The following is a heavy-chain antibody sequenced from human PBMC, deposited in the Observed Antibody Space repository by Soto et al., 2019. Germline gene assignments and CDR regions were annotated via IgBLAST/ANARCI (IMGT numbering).Heavy chain of an antibody. CDR2: ISSSGSTV. Sequence: GGSLRLSCAASGFTLSDYYMSWIRQAPGKGLEWISYISSSGSTVYYADSVKGRFTISRDNAKNSLYLQMNSLGAEDTAVYYCASKQLVLGDGFDIWGQGTMVTVSS. J-gene: IGHJ3*02. V-gene: IGHV3-11*01. CDR3: ASKQLVLGDGFDI. CDR1: GFTLSDYY. D-gene: IGHD6-13*01.